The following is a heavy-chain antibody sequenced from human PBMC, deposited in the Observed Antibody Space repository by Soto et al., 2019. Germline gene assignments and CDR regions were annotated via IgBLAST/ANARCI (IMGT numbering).Heavy chain of an antibody. Sequence: QVTLKESGPVLVKPTEPLTLTCTVSGFSLSNTRMGVSWVRQPPGKALEWLAHIFSTDESSLKTSLKRRLTISSDTSKSQVVLSMTNMDPVDTATYYCARIQFDSSAYSLWFDPWGQGTPVTVSS. D-gene: IGHD3-22*01. CDR1: GFSLSNTRMG. J-gene: IGHJ5*02. V-gene: IGHV2-26*01. CDR3: ARIQFDSSAYSLWFDP. CDR2: IFSTDES.